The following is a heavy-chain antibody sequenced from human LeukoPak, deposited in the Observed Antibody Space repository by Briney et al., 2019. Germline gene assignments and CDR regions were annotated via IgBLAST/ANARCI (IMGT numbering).Heavy chain of an antibody. CDR3: ARKVVGSSWGIADRDAFDI. V-gene: IGHV4-59*01. CDR2: IYYSGST. CDR1: GGSISSYY. D-gene: IGHD6-13*01. J-gene: IGHJ3*02. Sequence: PSETLSLTCTVSGGSISSYYWSWIRQPPGKGLEWIGYIYYSGSTNYNPSLKSRVTISVDTSKNQFSLKLSSVTAADTAVYYCARKVVGSSWGIADRDAFDIWGQGTMVTVSS.